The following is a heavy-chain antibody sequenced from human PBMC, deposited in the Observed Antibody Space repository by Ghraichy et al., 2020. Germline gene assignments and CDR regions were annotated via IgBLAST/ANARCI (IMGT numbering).Heavy chain of an antibody. CDR1: GFTFRSYW. CDR3: ARDGHNGNDVDY. V-gene: IGHV3-7*01. Sequence: GGSLRLSCAASGFTFRSYWMTWVRQSPGKGLEWVANIRQDGGETFFMDSVKGRFTISRDNAKNSLYLQMNSLRAEDTAVYYCARDGHNGNDVDYWGPGTLVTVSS. J-gene: IGHJ4*02. CDR2: IRQDGGET. D-gene: IGHD1-1*01.